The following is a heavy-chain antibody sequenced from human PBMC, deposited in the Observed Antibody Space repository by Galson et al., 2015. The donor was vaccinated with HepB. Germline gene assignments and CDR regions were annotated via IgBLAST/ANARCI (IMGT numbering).Heavy chain of an antibody. CDR1: GFTFSSYA. V-gene: IGHV3-64D*06. D-gene: IGHD2-2*01. CDR3: VKDTDGKYQLFDY. J-gene: IGHJ4*02. CDR2: ISSNGGST. Sequence: SLRLSCAASGFTFSSYAMHWVRQAPGKGLEYVSAISSNGGSTYYADSVKGRFTISRDNSKNTLYLQMSSLRAEDTAVYYCVKDTDGKYQLFDYWGQGTLVTVSS.